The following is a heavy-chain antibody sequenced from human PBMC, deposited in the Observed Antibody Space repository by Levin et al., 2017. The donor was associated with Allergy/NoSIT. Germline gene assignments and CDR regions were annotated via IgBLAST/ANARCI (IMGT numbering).Heavy chain of an antibody. CDR1: GGSFSGYY. Sequence: SETLSLTCAVYGGSFSGYYWSWIRQPPGKGLEWIGEINHSGSTNYNPSLKSRVTISVDTSKNQFSLKLSSVTAADTAVYYCARGSQVTTRPRYYYYYMDVWGKGTTVTVSS. CDR3: ARGSQVTTRPRYYYYYMDV. CDR2: INHSGST. J-gene: IGHJ6*03. V-gene: IGHV4-34*01. D-gene: IGHD4-17*01.